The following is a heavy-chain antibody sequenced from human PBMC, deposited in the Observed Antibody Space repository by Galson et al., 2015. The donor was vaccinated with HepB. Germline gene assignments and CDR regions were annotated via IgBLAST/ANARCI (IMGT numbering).Heavy chain of an antibody. Sequence: SLRLSCAASGFTFSSYAMHWVRQAPGKGLEWVAVISYDGSNKYYADSVKGRFTISRDNSKNTLYLQMNSLRAEDMAVYYCARSPSPLAYCGGDCYTPGDYWGQGTLVTVSS. V-gene: IGHV3-30-3*01. CDR2: ISYDGSNK. CDR1: GFTFSSYA. D-gene: IGHD2-21*01. J-gene: IGHJ4*02. CDR3: ARSPSPLAYCGGDCYTPGDY.